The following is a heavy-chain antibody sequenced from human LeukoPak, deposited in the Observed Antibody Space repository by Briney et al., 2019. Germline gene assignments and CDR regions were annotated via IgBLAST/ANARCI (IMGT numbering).Heavy chain of an antibody. CDR1: GFTFSSYS. V-gene: IGHV3-21*04. CDR2: ISSSSSYI. J-gene: IGHJ3*02. Sequence: GGSLRLSCAASGFTFSSYSMNWVRQAPGKGLEWVSSISSSSSYIYYADSVKGRFTISRDNSKNTLYLQMNSLRAEDTAVYYCAKDRGITGTTFDAFDIWGQGTMVTVSS. CDR3: AKDRGITGTTFDAFDI. D-gene: IGHD1-7*01.